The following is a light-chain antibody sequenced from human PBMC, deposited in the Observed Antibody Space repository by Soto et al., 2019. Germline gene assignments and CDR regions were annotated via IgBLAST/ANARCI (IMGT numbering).Light chain of an antibody. CDR1: SSDIGSYNL. J-gene: IGLJ2*01. V-gene: IGLV2-23*01. CDR2: GST. Sequence: QSALTQPASVSGSPGQSITISCTGTSSDIGSYNLVSWYQQHPGKAPKLMSYGSTKRPSGVSNRFSGSESGNTASLRISGLQAEGEGDYFGASHAGRSTPVIFGGGTKLTVL. CDR3: ASHAGRSTPVI.